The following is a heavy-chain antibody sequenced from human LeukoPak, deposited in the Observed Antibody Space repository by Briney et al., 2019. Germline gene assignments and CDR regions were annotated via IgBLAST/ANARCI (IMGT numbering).Heavy chain of an antibody. CDR3: ARDRPPPYDILTGYSRGAFDI. CDR1: GFTVSSNY. CDR2: IYSGGST. D-gene: IGHD3-9*01. V-gene: IGHV3-53*01. Sequence: GGSLRLSCAASGFTVSSNYMSWVRQAPGKGLEWVSVIYSGGSTYYADSVKGRFTISRDNSKNTLYLQMNSLRAEDTAVYYCARDRPPPYDILTGYSRGAFDIWGQGTMVTVSS. J-gene: IGHJ3*02.